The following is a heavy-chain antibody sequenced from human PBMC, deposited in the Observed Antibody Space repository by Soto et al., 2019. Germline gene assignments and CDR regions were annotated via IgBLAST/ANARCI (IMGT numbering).Heavy chain of an antibody. CDR2: TYYRSKWYN. Sequence: SQNLSLTCAISGDSVTSNSAAWNWIRQSPSRGLEWLGRTYYRSKWYNDYAVSVKSRITIKPDTSKNQFSLQLNSVTPEDTAVYYCAREPGQNYYYGKDVWGQGTTVTVSS. J-gene: IGHJ6*02. V-gene: IGHV6-1*01. CDR3: AREPGQNYYYGKDV. CDR1: GDSVTSNSAA.